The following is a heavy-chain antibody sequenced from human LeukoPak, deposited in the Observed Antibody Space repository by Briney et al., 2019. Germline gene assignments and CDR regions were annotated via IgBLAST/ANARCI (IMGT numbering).Heavy chain of an antibody. J-gene: IGHJ5*02. CDR2: INHSGST. Sequence: PSETLSLTCAVYGGSFSGYYWSWIRQPPGKGLEWIGEINHSGSTNYNPSLKSRVTISVDTSKNQFSLKLSSVTAADTAVYYCARGRWSVDIVVVPAEDNWLDPWGQGTLVTVSS. V-gene: IGHV4-34*01. D-gene: IGHD2-2*01. CDR1: GGSFSGYY. CDR3: ARGRWSVDIVVVPAEDNWLDP.